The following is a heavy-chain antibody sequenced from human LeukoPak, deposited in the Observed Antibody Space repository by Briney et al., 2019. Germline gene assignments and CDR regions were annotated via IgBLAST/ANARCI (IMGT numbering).Heavy chain of an antibody. Sequence: GESLKISCKGSGYLFTSYWIGWVRQMPGKGVEWMGIIYPGDSDTRYSPSFQGQVTISADKSINTAYLQWSSLKASDTAMYYCERSYGSGGFEYFNYWGQGTLVTVSS. V-gene: IGHV5-51*01. CDR3: ERSYGSGGFEYFNY. D-gene: IGHD6-19*01. CDR1: GYLFTSYW. CDR2: IYPGDSDT. J-gene: IGHJ1*01.